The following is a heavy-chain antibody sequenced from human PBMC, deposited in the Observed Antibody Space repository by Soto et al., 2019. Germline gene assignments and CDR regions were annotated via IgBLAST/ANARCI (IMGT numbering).Heavy chain of an antibody. CDR3: ARDLWGYCGTDCYPLDV. J-gene: IGHJ6*02. CDR2: MYNTGST. Sequence: SETLSLTCTVPGGSISSGYYYWSWIRQHPGKGLEWIGYMYNTGSTVYNPSFKSRVTISVDTSKNQFSLKLNSVTAADTAVYYCARDLWGYCGTDCYPLDVWGQGTTVTVSS. CDR1: GGSISSGYYY. D-gene: IGHD2-21*02. V-gene: IGHV4-61*01.